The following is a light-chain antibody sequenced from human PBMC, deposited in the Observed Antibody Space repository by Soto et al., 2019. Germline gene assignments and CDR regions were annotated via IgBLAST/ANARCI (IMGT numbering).Light chain of an antibody. V-gene: IGKV3D-20*01. CDR3: QQYGSSPPIT. CDR1: QSVSSSY. CDR2: DAS. Sequence: EIVLTQSPATLSLSPGERATLSCGASQSVSSSYLAWYQQKPGLAPRLLIYDASSRATGIPDRFSGSGSGTDFTLTISRLEPEDFGVYYCQQYGSSPPITFGQGTRLEIK. J-gene: IGKJ5*01.